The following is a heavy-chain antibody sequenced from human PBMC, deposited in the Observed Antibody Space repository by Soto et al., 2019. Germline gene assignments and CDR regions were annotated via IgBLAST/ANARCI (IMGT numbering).Heavy chain of an antibody. J-gene: IGHJ6*02. Sequence: SVKVSCKASGGTFSSYAISWVRQAPGQGLEWMGGIIPIFGTTNYAQKFQGRVTITADKSTSTAYMELSSLRSEDTAVYYCARLWYYDSSGYLGYYYYGMDVWGQGTTVTVSS. CDR2: IIPIFGTT. CDR1: GGTFSSYA. V-gene: IGHV1-69*06. CDR3: ARLWYYDSSGYLGYYYYGMDV. D-gene: IGHD3-22*01.